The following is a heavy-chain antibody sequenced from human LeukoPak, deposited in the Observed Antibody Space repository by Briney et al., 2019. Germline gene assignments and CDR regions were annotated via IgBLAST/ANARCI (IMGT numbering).Heavy chain of an antibody. CDR1: GFTFSSYS. D-gene: IGHD1/OR15-1a*01. CDR3: GGVGLRSTNLHLDY. CDR2: ISSSSTYI. Sequence: GGSLRLSCAASGFTFSSYSMNWVRQAPGKGLEWVSSISSSSTYIYYADSLKGQFTISRDDAKNSLYLQMSSLRAEDTAVYYCGGVGLRSTNLHLDYWGKETLFTVSS. J-gene: IGHJ4*02. V-gene: IGHV3-21*01.